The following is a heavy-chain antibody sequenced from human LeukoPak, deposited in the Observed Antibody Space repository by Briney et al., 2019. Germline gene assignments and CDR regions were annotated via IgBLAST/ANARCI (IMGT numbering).Heavy chain of an antibody. Sequence: GGSLRLSCAASGFTLSSYAMTWVRQAPGRGLEWVSSVDGGGGGTYYADSVKGRFTISRDNSKNTLYLQMNSLRAEDTAVYYCVDTGKFDYWGQGTLVTVSS. V-gene: IGHV3-23*01. CDR1: GFTLSSYA. CDR2: VDGGGGGT. D-gene: IGHD5-18*01. J-gene: IGHJ4*02. CDR3: VDTGKFDY.